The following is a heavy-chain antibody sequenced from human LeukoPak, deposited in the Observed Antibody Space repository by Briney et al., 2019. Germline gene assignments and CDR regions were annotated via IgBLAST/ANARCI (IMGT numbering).Heavy chain of an antibody. CDR1: GYTFGSYA. V-gene: IGHV3-23*01. J-gene: IGHJ4*02. Sequence: GGSLRLSCAASGYTFGSYAMSWVRQAPGKGLEWVSAISGSGGSTYYADSVKGRFTISRDNSKNTLYLQMNSLRAEDTAVYYCAKAVAPAASLYYFDYWGQGTLVTVSS. CDR2: ISGSGGST. CDR3: AKAVAPAASLYYFDY. D-gene: IGHD2-2*01.